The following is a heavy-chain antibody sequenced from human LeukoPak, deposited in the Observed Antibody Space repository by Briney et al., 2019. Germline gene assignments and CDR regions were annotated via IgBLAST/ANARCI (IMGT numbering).Heavy chain of an antibody. D-gene: IGHD2-2*02. CDR1: GYTFTSYG. Sequence: ASVKVSCKASGYTFTSYGISWVRQAPGQGLEWMGGISAYNGNTNYAKKIQGRVTMTRDTSTRTAYMELRSLRSDATAVYYCARGIVVVPGAIIEDYMDVWGKGATVTVSS. J-gene: IGHJ6*03. CDR2: ISAYNGNT. CDR3: ARGIVVVPGAIIEDYMDV. V-gene: IGHV1-18*01.